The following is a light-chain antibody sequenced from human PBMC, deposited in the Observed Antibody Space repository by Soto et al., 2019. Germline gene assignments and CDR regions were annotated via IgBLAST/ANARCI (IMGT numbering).Light chain of an antibody. CDR3: QQYINWSWA. CDR1: QSVSGN. V-gene: IGKV3-15*01. Sequence: EVVMTQSPATLSVSPGERVTLSCTASQSVSGNLAWYQQKPGQAPRLLIHGASTRATDIPARFSGSGSGTEFTLTITSLQSEDFAVYYCQQYINWSWAFGQGTKVDIK. J-gene: IGKJ1*01. CDR2: GAS.